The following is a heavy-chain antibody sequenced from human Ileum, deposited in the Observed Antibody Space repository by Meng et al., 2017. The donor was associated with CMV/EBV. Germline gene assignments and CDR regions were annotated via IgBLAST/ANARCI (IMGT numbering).Heavy chain of an antibody. Sequence: GGSLRLSCETSGFTFTDRFMGWVRQAPGQGLECVADIKEDGSEKYYLDSVKGRFSISRDNSKNTLILQMSSLTTDDTAVYYCARDHYSDPTYTEYWGQGTLVTVSS. J-gene: IGHJ4*02. CDR2: IKEDGSEK. CDR1: GFTFTDRF. CDR3: ARDHYSDPTYTEY. D-gene: IGHD3-22*01. V-gene: IGHV3-7*01.